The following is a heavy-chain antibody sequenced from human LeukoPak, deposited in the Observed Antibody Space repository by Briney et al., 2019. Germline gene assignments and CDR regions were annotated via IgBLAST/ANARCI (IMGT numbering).Heavy chain of an antibody. CDR1: KFTFSNYG. J-gene: IGHJ4*02. Sequence: GRSLRLSCAASKFTFSNYGMHWVRQAPGKGLEWVAVISYDGSNKYYADSVKGRFTISRDNSKNTLYLQMNSLRAEDTAVYYCARTQGITGTTGHQDYWGQGTLVTVSS. D-gene: IGHD1-7*01. CDR3: ARTQGITGTTGHQDY. V-gene: IGHV3-30*03. CDR2: ISYDGSNK.